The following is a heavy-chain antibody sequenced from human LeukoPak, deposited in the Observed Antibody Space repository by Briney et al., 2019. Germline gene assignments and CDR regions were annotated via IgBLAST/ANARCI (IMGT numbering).Heavy chain of an antibody. CDR3: AGSIVGATY. V-gene: IGHV4-61*01. CDR1: GGSVSSGSYY. D-gene: IGHD1-26*01. CDR2: IYYSGST. Sequence: SETLSLTCTVSGGSVSSGSYYWSWIRQPPGKGLEWIGYIYYSGSTNYTPSLKSRVTISVDTSKNQFSLKLGSVTAADTAVYYCAGSIVGATYWGQGTLVTVSS. J-gene: IGHJ4*02.